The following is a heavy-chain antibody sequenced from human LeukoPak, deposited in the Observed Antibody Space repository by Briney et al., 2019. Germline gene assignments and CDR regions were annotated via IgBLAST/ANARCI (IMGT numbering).Heavy chain of an antibody. CDR3: ARDYDGYADY. CDR2: IYSDDNT. CDR1: GFIVSSNS. Sequence: GGSLRLSCAASGFIVSSNSMTWVRQAPGKGLEWVSLIYSDDNTYYADSVKGRFTISRDNSKNTLYLQMNSLRAEDTAVYYCARDYDGYADYWGQGTLVTVSS. D-gene: IGHD5-24*01. J-gene: IGHJ4*02. V-gene: IGHV3-66*01.